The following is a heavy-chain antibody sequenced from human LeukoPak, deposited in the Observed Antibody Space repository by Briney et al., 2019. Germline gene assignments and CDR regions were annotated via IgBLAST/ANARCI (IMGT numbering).Heavy chain of an antibody. J-gene: IGHJ6*03. Sequence: ASVKVSCKASGYTFTTYAMNWVRQAPGQGLEWMGWINTNTGNPTYAQGFTGRFVFSLDTSVSTAYLQISSLKAEDTAVYYCARVRRLAIYYYYYMDVWGKGTTVTVSS. D-gene: IGHD3-9*01. CDR3: ARVRRLAIYYYYYMDV. CDR2: INTNTGNP. CDR1: GYTFTTYA. V-gene: IGHV7-4-1*02.